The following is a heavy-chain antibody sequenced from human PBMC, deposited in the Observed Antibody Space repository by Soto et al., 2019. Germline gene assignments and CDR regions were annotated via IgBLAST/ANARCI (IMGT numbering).Heavy chain of an antibody. D-gene: IGHD2-8*01. J-gene: IGHJ5*02. V-gene: IGHV1-69*13. Sequence: SVKVSCKDSGGTFSSYAIRWVRQAPGQGLEWMGGCIPIFGTANYAQKFQGRFTVTADESTSTSYMELSSLRSEDTAVYYCATMVQNGFDPGGKGTLVTVSS. CDR2: CIPIFGTA. CDR3: ATMVQNGFDP. CDR1: GGTFSSYA.